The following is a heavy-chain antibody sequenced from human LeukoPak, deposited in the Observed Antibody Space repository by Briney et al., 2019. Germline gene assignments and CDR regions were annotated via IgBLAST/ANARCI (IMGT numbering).Heavy chain of an antibody. V-gene: IGHV3-21*01. D-gene: IGHD3-3*01. CDR2: ISSSSSYI. CDR3: ARDLGQYYDFWSGSHPIDY. CDR1: GFTFSSYS. Sequence: GGSLRLSCAASGFTFSSYSMNWVRQAPGKGLEWVSSISSSSSYIYYADSVKGRFTISRDNAKNSLYLQMNSLRAEDTAVYYCARDLGQYYDFWSGSHPIDYWGQGTPVTVSS. J-gene: IGHJ4*02.